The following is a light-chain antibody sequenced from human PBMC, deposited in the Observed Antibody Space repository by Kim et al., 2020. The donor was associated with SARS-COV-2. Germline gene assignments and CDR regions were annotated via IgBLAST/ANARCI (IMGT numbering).Light chain of an antibody. Sequence: EIVLTQSPATLSLSPGERATLSCRASQTINSYLVWYQQKPGQAPRLLIYNAANRATGIPARFSGSGSGTDFTLTISSLEPEDLAVYYCQQRSKRPLTFGPGTKVDIK. CDR1: QTINSY. V-gene: IGKV3-11*01. CDR3: QQRSKRPLT. J-gene: IGKJ3*01. CDR2: NAA.